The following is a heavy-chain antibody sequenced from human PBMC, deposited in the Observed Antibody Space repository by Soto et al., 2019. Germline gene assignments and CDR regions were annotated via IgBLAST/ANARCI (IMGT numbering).Heavy chain of an antibody. CDR1: GYTFTSYA. CDR3: ARAVLLWFGEWSNNWFDP. CDR2: INAGNGNT. D-gene: IGHD3-10*01. Sequence: QVPLVQSGAEVKKPGASVKVSCKASGYTFTSYAMHWVRQAPGQRLEWMGWINAGNGNTKYSQKFQGRVTITRDTSASTAYMELSSLRSEDTAVYYCARAVLLWFGEWSNNWFDPWGQGTLVTVSS. J-gene: IGHJ5*02. V-gene: IGHV1-3*01.